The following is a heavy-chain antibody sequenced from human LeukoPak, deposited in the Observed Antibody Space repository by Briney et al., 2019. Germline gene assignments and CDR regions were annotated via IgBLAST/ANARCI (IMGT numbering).Heavy chain of an antibody. CDR1: DYSISSAYY. J-gene: IGHJ5*02. V-gene: IGHV4-38-2*02. Sequence: SETQSLTCIVSDYSISSAYYWGWIRQSPGKGLEWIGSIHHSGNTYYNPSLKSRVTISVDTSKNQFSLKLSSVTAADTAVYYCARDLLLSSVFDPWGQGTLVTVSS. CDR3: ARDLLLSSVFDP. D-gene: IGHD3-10*01. CDR2: IHHSGNT.